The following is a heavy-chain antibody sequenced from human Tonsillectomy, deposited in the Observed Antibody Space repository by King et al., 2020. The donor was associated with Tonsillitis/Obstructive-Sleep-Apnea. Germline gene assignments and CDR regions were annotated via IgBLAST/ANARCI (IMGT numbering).Heavy chain of an antibody. CDR3: TTEIICSGTSCSGRAFDI. Sequence: VQLVESGVGLVKPGGSLRLSCAASGFVFTDAWMSWFRQVPGKGLEWVGGINSKMVNGTADYAAPGKGRFTISRDDSKKTGYLQMKSLKSDDQGMYYCTTEIICSGTSCSGRAFDIWGQGTMVTVSS. D-gene: IGHD2-2*01. CDR2: INSKMVNGTA. J-gene: IGHJ3*02. V-gene: IGHV3-15*01. CDR1: GFVFTDAW.